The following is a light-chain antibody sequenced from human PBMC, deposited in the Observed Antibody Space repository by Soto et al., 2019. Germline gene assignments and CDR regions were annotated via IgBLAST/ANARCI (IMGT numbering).Light chain of an antibody. CDR1: QSVSSSY. Sequence: EIVLTQSPGTLSLSPGERATLSCRASQSVSSSYLAWYQQKPGQAPRLLIYGASSRATGIPDRFSGGGSGTDFTLTISRLEPEDFAVYYCQQYGSSPSVTFGQGTKV. V-gene: IGKV3-20*01. J-gene: IGKJ1*01. CDR3: QQYGSSPSVT. CDR2: GAS.